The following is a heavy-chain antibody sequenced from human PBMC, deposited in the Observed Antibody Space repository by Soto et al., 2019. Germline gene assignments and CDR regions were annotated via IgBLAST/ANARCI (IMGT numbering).Heavy chain of an antibody. J-gene: IGHJ4*02. CDR2: IYHAGST. D-gene: IGHD1-26*01. CDR1: GGSIANSTW. V-gene: IGHV4-4*02. Sequence: SETMFLTSTLAGGSIANSTWQLLFRLPPAKELERIGHIYHAGSTKYNPPLARRVSISVDTSNNRFAQTLTSVTAADTAVYFCARGPPIVGNTTPLGSWGQGTLVTVSS. CDR3: ARGPPIVGNTTPLGS.